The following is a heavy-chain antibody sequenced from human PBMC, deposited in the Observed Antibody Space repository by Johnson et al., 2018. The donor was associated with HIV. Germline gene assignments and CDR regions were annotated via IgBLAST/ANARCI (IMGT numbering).Heavy chain of an antibody. V-gene: IGHV3-23*04. CDR2: IGGSGGST. CDR3: AKDQGAGAFDI. CDR1: GFTFCFYG. Sequence: DVQVVESGGGLVQPGGSLRLSCAASGFTFCFYGMTWVRQAPGKGLEWVSLIGGSGGSTYYADSVKGRFTISRDNSKNTLYLQMNSLRAEDTAVYYCAKDQGAGAFDIWGQGTMVTVSS. J-gene: IGHJ3*02. D-gene: IGHD1-26*01.